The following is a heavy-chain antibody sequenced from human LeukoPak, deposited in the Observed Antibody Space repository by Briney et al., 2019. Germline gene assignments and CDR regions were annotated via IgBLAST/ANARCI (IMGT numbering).Heavy chain of an antibody. J-gene: IGHJ4*02. CDR2: IYSGGNT. V-gene: IGHV3-53*01. CDR1: GFTVSINY. D-gene: IGHD2-2*01. Sequence: GGSLRLSCAASGFTVSINYMSWLRQAPVKGLEWVSVIYSGGNTYYADSVKGRFTISRDNSKNTVYLQMNSLRAEDTAVYYCARGETSSYDYWGQGTLVTVSS. CDR3: ARGETSSYDY.